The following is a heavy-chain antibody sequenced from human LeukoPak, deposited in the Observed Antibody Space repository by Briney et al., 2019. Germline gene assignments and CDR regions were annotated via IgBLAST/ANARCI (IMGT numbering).Heavy chain of an antibody. Sequence: GGSLRLSCAASGFTLSSYSMNWVRQAPGKGLEWVSSISSSSSYIYYADSVKGRFTISRDNAKNSLYLQMNSLRAEDTAVYYCARDDSSSSGDFDYWGQGTLVTVSS. J-gene: IGHJ4*02. CDR2: ISSSSSYI. V-gene: IGHV3-21*01. CDR3: ARDDSSSSGDFDY. D-gene: IGHD6-6*01. CDR1: GFTLSSYS.